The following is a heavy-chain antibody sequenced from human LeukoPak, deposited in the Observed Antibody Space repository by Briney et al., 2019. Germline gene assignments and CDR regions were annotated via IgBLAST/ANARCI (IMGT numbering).Heavy chain of an antibody. CDR3: ARAPNSSGYDY. Sequence: GGSLRLSCAASGFTFSSHDMHWVRQARGKGLEWVAVISSDGNNNVYADSVKGRFTISRDNSKNTLYLQMNSLRAEDTAVYYCARAPNSSGYDYWGQGTLVTVSS. V-gene: IGHV3-30-3*01. D-gene: IGHD3-22*01. CDR2: ISSDGNNN. J-gene: IGHJ4*02. CDR1: GFTFSSHD.